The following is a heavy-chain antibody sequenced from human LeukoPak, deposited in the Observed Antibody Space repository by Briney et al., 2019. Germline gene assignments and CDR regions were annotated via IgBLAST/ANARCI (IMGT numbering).Heavy chain of an antibody. Sequence: ASVKVSCKASGYTFTSYGISWVRQAPGQGLEWMGWISAYNGNTNYAQKLQGRVTMTTDTSTSTAYMELRSLRSDDTAVYYCARKFLGYCSSTSCLHGMDVWGKGTTVTVSS. CDR3: ARKFLGYCSSTSCLHGMDV. CDR2: ISAYNGNT. CDR1: GYTFTSYG. J-gene: IGHJ6*04. D-gene: IGHD2-2*01. V-gene: IGHV1-18*04.